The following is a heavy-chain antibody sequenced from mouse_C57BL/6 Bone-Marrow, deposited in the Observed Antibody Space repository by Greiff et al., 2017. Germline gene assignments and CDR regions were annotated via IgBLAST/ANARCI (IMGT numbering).Heavy chain of an antibody. D-gene: IGHD2-3*01. J-gene: IGHJ3*01. CDR3: TGIYDGYYWFAY. CDR1: GFNIKDGY. CDR2: IDPENGDT. V-gene: IGHV14-4*01. Sequence: DVKLQESGAELVRPGASVKLSCTASGFNIKDGYMHWVKQRPEQGLEWIGWIDPENGDTEYASKFQGKATITADTSSNTAYLQLSSLTSEDTAVYYCTGIYDGYYWFAYWGQGTLVTVSA.